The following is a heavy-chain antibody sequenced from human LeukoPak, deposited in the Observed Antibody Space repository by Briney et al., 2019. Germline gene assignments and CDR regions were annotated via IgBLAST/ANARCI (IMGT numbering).Heavy chain of an antibody. Sequence: ASVKVSCKASGYTFTNYAISWVRQAPGQGLEWMGWISGYNGNTNYAQNLQGRVTMTTGTSTSTAYMELRSLRSDDTAVYYCAREGYCSSTSCLDALDIWGQGTMVTVSS. J-gene: IGHJ3*02. V-gene: IGHV1-18*01. CDR1: GYTFTNYA. CDR3: AREGYCSSTSCLDALDI. CDR2: ISGYNGNT. D-gene: IGHD2-2*01.